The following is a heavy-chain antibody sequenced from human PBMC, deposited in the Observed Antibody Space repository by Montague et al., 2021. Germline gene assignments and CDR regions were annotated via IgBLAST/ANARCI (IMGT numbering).Heavy chain of an antibody. Sequence: SLRLSCAASGSTFSGYAMSWVRQAPGKGLEWVSGTSATGGGTFYADSVKGRFIISRDNSKNTLFPQMNSLRADDTAVYYCAKNRAAPGRSSFDYWGQGTLVTVSS. J-gene: IGHJ4*02. D-gene: IGHD6-13*01. V-gene: IGHV3-23*01. CDR1: GSTFSGYA. CDR2: TSATGGGT. CDR3: AKNRAAPGRSSFDY.